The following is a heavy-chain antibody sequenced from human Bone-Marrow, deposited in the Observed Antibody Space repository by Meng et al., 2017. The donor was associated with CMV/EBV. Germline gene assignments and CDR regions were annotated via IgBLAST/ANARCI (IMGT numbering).Heavy chain of an antibody. CDR1: GGSISSYY. J-gene: IGHJ5*02. CDR2: IYYSGST. V-gene: IGHV4-59*01. Sequence: SETLSLTCTVSGGSISSYYWSWIRQPPGKGREWIGYIYYSGSTNYNPSLKSLVTISVDTCKTQFSLKLSSVTAADTAVYSCVRAGRGGIVGAVNWLGPWGQGTRVTGSS. CDR3: VRAGRGGIVGAVNWLGP. D-gene: IGHD1-26*01.